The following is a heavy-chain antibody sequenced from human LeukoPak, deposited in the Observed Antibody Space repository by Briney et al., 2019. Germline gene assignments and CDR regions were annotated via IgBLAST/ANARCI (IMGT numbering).Heavy chain of an antibody. Sequence: GGSLRLSCAASGFVFRSYGMNWVRQAPGKGLEWVSGIYTNGRDTRYADSVKGRFTISRDNSKNTLYLQMHSLRAEDTAVYYCARASGYSYGEYFDYWGQGTLVTVSS. V-gene: IGHV3-23*05. CDR3: ARASGYSYGEYFDY. CDR2: IYTNGRDT. CDR1: GFVFRSYG. D-gene: IGHD5-18*01. J-gene: IGHJ4*02.